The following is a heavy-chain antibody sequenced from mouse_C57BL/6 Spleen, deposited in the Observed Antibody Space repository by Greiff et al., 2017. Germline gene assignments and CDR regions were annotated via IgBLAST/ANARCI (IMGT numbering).Heavy chain of an antibody. CDR1: GYTFTDYN. V-gene: IGHV1-18*01. D-gene: IGHD1-1*01. CDR3: ARGGSSYAMDY. Sequence: EVQLQQSGPELVKPGASVKIPCKASGYTFTDYNMDWVKQSHGKSLEWIGAINPNNGGTIYNQKFKGKATLTVDKSSSTAYMELRSLTSEDTAVYYCARGGSSYAMDYWGQGTSVTVSS. CDR2: INPNNGGT. J-gene: IGHJ4*01.